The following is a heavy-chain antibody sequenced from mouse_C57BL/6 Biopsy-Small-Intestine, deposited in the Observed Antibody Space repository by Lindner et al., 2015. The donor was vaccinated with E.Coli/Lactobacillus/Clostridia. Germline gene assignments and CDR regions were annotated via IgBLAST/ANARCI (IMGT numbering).Heavy chain of an antibody. CDR2: INLSGGNT. V-gene: IGHV1-53*01. CDR1: ENTFTSDY. J-gene: IGHJ2*01. Sequence: SVKVSCKASENTFTSDYMHWVRQAPGQGLEWMGIINLSGGNTDYAQQFRDRITVTRDTSTRTVYMELSSLRSEDTAVFYCASEASHGNQYFDHWGQGTLVTVSS. CDR3: ASEASHGNQYFDH. D-gene: IGHD2-1*01.